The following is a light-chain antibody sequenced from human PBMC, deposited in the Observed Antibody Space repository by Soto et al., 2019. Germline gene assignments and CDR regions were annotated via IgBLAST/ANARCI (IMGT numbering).Light chain of an antibody. Sequence: QSALTQPPSSSGSPGQSVTISCTGTNNDIGVYDFVSWYQHHHGKAPRLLIYEVVQRPSGVPDRFSGSKSGNTASLTVSGLQAADEADYFCKSYAGSNTYVFGSGTKVTVL. J-gene: IGLJ1*01. CDR3: KSYAGSNTYV. V-gene: IGLV2-8*01. CDR2: EVV. CDR1: NNDIGVYDF.